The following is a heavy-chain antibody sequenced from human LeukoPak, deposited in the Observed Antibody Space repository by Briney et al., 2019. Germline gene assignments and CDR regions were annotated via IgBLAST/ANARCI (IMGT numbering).Heavy chain of an antibody. J-gene: IGHJ3*02. CDR1: GGSFSGYY. Sequence: PSETLSLTCAVYGGSFSGYYWSWIRQPPGKGLEWIGEINHSGSTNYNPSLKSRVTISVDTSKNQFSLKLSSVTAADTAVYYCARDTGGNSVAFDIWGQGTMVTVSS. V-gene: IGHV4-34*01. D-gene: IGHD4-23*01. CDR2: INHSGST. CDR3: ARDTGGNSVAFDI.